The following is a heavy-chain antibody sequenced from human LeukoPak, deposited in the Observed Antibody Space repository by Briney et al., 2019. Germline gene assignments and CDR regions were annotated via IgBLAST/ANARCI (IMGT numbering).Heavy chain of an antibody. J-gene: IGHJ4*02. CDR2: ISSTSAYI. CDR1: GFALKSYS. D-gene: IGHD2-2*01. CDR3: AKDPGYCSSTSCFAFDY. V-gene: IGHV3-21*01. Sequence: GGSLRLSCAGSGFALKSYSLSWVRQAPGKGLEWVSSISSTSAYIYYADSVKGRFTISRDNVDNVVYLQMNSLGAEDTAVYYCAKDPGYCSSTSCFAFDYWGQGTLVTVSS.